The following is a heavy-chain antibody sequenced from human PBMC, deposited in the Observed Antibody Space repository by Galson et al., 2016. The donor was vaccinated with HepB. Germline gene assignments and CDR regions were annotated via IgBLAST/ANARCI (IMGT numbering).Heavy chain of an antibody. J-gene: IGHJ4*02. V-gene: IGHV1-58*02. CDR2: INVGTGNA. CDR1: GYTFTNYY. Sequence: SVKVSCKASGYTFTNYYIHWVRQARGQRLEWVGWINVGTGNANSAQRFQDRVALTRDLSTGTAYLELSSLRSDDTAVYYCAAELYIPDCCHFDFWGQGTLVTVSS. CDR3: AAELYIPDCCHFDF. D-gene: IGHD2-21*02.